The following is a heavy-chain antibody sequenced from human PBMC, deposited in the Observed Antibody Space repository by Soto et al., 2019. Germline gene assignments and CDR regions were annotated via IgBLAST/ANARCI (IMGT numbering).Heavy chain of an antibody. V-gene: IGHV5-51*01. CDR1: GFNFPTFW. CDR3: ARHDCISTSCYSRGGYYYYGMDV. J-gene: IGHJ6*02. Sequence: GESLKISCKHSGFNFPTFWIAWVRQMPGKGLEWMGTIYPDDSDTRYSPSFQGQVTISADKSIQTAYLQWGSLKASDSALYYCARHDCISTSCYSRGGYYYYGMDVWGQGTTVTVSS. CDR2: IYPDDSDT. D-gene: IGHD2-2*01.